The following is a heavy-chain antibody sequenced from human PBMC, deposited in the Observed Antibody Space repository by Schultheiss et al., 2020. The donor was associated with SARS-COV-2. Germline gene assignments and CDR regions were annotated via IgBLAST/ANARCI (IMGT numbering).Heavy chain of an antibody. J-gene: IGHJ4*02. CDR2: INPKTGDT. CDR1: GYTFSDYY. D-gene: IGHD3-16*01. Sequence: KISCKASGYTFSDYYIHWVRQAPGQGLEWMGRINPKTGDTHYAQKFQGGVTMTWDTSISTAYVDLSSLTSDDTAVYYCARDPFERRPSLDDWGQGTLVTVSS. CDR3: ARDPFERRPSLDD. V-gene: IGHV1-2*06.